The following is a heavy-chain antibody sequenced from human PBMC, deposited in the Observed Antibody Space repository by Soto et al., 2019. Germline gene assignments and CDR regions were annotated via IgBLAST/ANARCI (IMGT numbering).Heavy chain of an antibody. CDR1: GYTFSAYY. CDR3: ARGGTFAYDTSGYSVY. J-gene: IGHJ4*02. CDR2: INPKSGGT. V-gene: IGHV1-2*02. Sequence: ASVKVSCKTSGYTFSAYYMHWVRQAPGQGLEWMGWINPKSGGTLYAQKFQGRVTMTRDTSISTAYMELSRLRSDDTAVYYCARGGTFAYDTSGYSVYWGQGTLVTVS. D-gene: IGHD3-22*01.